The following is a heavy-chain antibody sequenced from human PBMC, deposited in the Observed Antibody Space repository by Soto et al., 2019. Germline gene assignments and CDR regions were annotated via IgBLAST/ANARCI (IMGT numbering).Heavy chain of an antibody. J-gene: IGHJ5*02. Sequence: QVQLVQSGAEVKKPGSSVKVSCKASGGTFSSYAISWVRQAPGQGLEWMGGIIPIFGTANYAQKFQGRVTITADKSTSTAYMELRSLRSEDTAVYYCARVSGHSSWEYNWFDPWGQGTLVTVSS. CDR2: IIPIFGTA. V-gene: IGHV1-69*06. CDR3: ARVSGHSSWEYNWFDP. D-gene: IGHD6-13*01. CDR1: GGTFSSYA.